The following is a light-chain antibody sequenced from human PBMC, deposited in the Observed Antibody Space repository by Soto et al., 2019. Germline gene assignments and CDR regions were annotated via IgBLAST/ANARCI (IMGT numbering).Light chain of an antibody. Sequence: QSVLTQPPSVSGAPGQRVTISCTGSGSNIGAGYDVHWYQHRPGTAPKLLVFGDSHRPSGVPDRFSGSKSGTSASLAITGRQAEDEVDYYCQYDDSTLDARYVFGTGTKVTVL. CDR1: GSNIGAGYD. V-gene: IGLV1-40*01. CDR2: GDS. CDR3: QYDDSTLDARYV. J-gene: IGLJ1*01.